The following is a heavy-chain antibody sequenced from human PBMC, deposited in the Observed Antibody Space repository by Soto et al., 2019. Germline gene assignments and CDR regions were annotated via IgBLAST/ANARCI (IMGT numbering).Heavy chain of an antibody. V-gene: IGHV4-34*01. Sequence: SETLSLTCAVYGGSFSGYYWSWIRQPPGKGLEWIGEINHSGSTNYNPSLKSRVTISVDTSKNQFSLKLSSVTAADTAVYYCARGYYGSGSYYRQGYYFDYWGQGTLVTVSS. CDR3: ARGYYGSGSYYRQGYYFDY. D-gene: IGHD3-10*01. CDR2: INHSGST. J-gene: IGHJ4*02. CDR1: GGSFSGYY.